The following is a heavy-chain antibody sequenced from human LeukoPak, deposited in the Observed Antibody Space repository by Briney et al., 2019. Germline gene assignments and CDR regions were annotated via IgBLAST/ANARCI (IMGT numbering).Heavy chain of an antibody. Sequence: SETLSLTCAVYGGSFSDYHWTWIRQSPGKGLEWIGDINPSGSTYYNPSLKRRLTISVDTSKNQFSLKLRSVTAADTAVYYCARGRHDITMIVVVMTSVSYYLDVWGKGTTVTVS. CDR3: ARGRHDITMIVVVMTSVSYYLDV. J-gene: IGHJ6*03. CDR2: INPSGST. D-gene: IGHD3-22*01. CDR1: GGSFSDYH. V-gene: IGHV4-34*01.